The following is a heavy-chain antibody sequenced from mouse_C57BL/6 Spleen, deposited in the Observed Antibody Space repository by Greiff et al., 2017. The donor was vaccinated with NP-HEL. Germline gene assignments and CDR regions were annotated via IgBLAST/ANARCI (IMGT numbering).Heavy chain of an antibody. CDR2: IDPEDGET. CDR1: GFNIKDYY. V-gene: IGHV14-2*01. J-gene: IGHJ2*01. D-gene: IGHD1-1*01. Sequence: EVKLMESGAELVKPGASVKLSCTASGFNIKDYYMHWVKQRTEQGLEWIGRIDPEDGETKYAPKFQGKATITADTSSNTAYLQLSSLTSEDTAVYYCASHYGSSYGDFDYWGQGTTLTVSS. CDR3: ASHYGSSYGDFDY.